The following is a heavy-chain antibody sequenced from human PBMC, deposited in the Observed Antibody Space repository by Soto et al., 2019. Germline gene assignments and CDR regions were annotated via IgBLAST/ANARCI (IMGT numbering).Heavy chain of an antibody. D-gene: IGHD3-10*01. CDR3: ARDRDYYGSGTYYNRIDF. V-gene: IGHV1-69*01. Sequence: QVQLVQSGAEVKKPGSSVKVSCKASGGIFSTYAISWLRQAPGQGLEWMGGIIPIFGTPNYAQRFQGRVTITADESTTTSYMELRRLKSEDTAVYYCARDRDYYGSGTYYNRIDFLGQGTLVTVSS. CDR1: GGIFSTYA. J-gene: IGHJ4*02. CDR2: IIPIFGTP.